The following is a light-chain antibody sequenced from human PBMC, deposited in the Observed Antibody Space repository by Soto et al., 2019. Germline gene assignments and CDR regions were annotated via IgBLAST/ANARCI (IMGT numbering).Light chain of an antibody. J-gene: IGLJ1*01. CDR3: SSYRRSSSSYV. CDR1: SSDFGGYNY. Sequence: QSVLTQPASVSGSPGQSITISCTGTSSDFGGYNYVSWYQQYPDKAPKLTIYDVSNRPSGVSNRFSGSKSGNTASLTISGLQAEDEADYYCSSYRRSSSSYVFGTGTKVTVL. CDR2: DVS. V-gene: IGLV2-14*01.